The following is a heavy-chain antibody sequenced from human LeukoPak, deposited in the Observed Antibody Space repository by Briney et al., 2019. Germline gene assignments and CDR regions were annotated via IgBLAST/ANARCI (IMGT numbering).Heavy chain of an antibody. D-gene: IGHD2-15*01. CDR2: IWCDGSEK. J-gene: IGHJ5*02. Sequence: GGSLRLSCEASGFIFSNNDMYWVRQAPGKGLEWVAGIWCDGSEKNYAESVKGRFTISRDNSKNTVFLQMNSLRVDDTAMYYCARSRGGWFDPWGQGTLVIVSS. CDR1: GFIFSNND. CDR3: ARSRGGWFDP. V-gene: IGHV3-33*07.